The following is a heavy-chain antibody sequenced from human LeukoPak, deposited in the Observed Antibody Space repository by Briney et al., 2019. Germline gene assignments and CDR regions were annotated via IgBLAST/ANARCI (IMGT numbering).Heavy chain of an antibody. D-gene: IGHD3-22*01. CDR1: GGSISSYY. Sequence: PSETLSLTCTVSGGSISSYYWSWIRQPAGKELEWIGRIYTSGSTNYNPSLKSRVTMSVDTSKNQFSLKLSSVTAADTAVYYCARKTYDSSGLIPHPGVFDIWGQGTMITVSS. CDR3: ARKTYDSSGLIPHPGVFDI. V-gene: IGHV4-4*07. CDR2: IYTSGST. J-gene: IGHJ3*02.